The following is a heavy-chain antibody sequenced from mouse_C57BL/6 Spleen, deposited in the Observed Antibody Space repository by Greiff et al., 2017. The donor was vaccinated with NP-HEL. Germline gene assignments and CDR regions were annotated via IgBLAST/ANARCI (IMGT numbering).Heavy chain of an antibody. CDR3: ARDGYSNYLFDY. J-gene: IGHJ2*01. CDR1: GFTFSDFY. Sequence: EVNVVESGGGLVQSGRSLRLSCATSGFTFSDFYMEWVRQAPGKGLEWIAASRNKANDYTTEYSASVKGRFIVSRDTSQSILYLQMNALRAEDTAIYYCARDGYSNYLFDYWGQGTTLTVSS. D-gene: IGHD2-5*01. CDR2: SRNKANDYTT. V-gene: IGHV7-1*01.